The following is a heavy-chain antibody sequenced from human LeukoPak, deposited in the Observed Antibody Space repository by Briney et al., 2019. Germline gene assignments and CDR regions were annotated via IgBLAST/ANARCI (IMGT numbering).Heavy chain of an antibody. V-gene: IGHV4-59*01. J-gene: IGHJ6*03. CDR3: ARAGYSSAKYRGQMDV. D-gene: IGHD6-19*01. CDR1: GVSISSYY. CDR2: IYYSGSP. Sequence: SETLSFTCTVSGVSISSYYWSWIRQPPGQGLEWIGYIYYSGSPNYNPSLKSRVTISVDTSKNQFSLKLSSVTAADTAVYYCARAGYSSAKYRGQMDVWGKGTTVTVSS.